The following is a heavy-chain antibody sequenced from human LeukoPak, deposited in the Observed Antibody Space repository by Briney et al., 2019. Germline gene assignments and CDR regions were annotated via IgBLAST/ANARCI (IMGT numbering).Heavy chain of an antibody. CDR1: GFTFSDYY. D-gene: IGHD6-13*01. V-gene: IGHV3-23*01. Sequence: GGSLRLSCAASGFTFSDYYMSWIRQAPGKGLEWVSAISGSGGSTYYADSVKGRFTISRDNSKNTLYLQMNSLRAEDTAVYYCANVVGYIAAAANWFDPWGQGTLVTVSS. CDR3: ANVVGYIAAAANWFDP. J-gene: IGHJ5*02. CDR2: ISGSGGST.